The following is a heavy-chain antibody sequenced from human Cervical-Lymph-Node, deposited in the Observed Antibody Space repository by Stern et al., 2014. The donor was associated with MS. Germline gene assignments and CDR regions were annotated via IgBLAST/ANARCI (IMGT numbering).Heavy chain of an antibody. V-gene: IGHV3-48*01. CDR3: ARLGYYDSSGYCLDY. D-gene: IGHD3-22*01. J-gene: IGHJ4*02. CDR2: ISSSSSTI. Sequence: VQLVESGGGLVQPGGSLRLSCAASGFTFSSYSMNWVRQAPGKGLEWVSYISSSSSTIYYADSVKGRFTISRDNAKNSLYLQMNSLRAEDTAVYYCARLGYYDSSGYCLDYWGQGTLVTVSS. CDR1: GFTFSSYS.